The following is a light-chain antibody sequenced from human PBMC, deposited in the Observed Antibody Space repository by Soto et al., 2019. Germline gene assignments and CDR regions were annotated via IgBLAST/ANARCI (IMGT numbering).Light chain of an antibody. Sequence: DTQMTQSPSSVSASVGDRVIITCRASQGISRWLAWYQQKPGTAPKLLIYEASNLQSGVPSRFSGSGYGTDFTLTLSSRQPEDCAIYYCQQANSFPLTFGGGTKVDIK. CDR2: EAS. CDR1: QGISRW. CDR3: QQANSFPLT. V-gene: IGKV1D-12*01. J-gene: IGKJ4*01.